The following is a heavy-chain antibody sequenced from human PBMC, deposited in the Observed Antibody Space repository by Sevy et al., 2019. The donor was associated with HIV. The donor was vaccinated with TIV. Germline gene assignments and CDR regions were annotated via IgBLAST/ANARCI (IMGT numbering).Heavy chain of an antibody. Sequence: GGSLRLSCAASGFTFSSSAMTWVRQAPGKGLEWVSSISTGGGSTYYPDSVKGRFTISRDNSKNTLWLQMDSLRADDTAIYYRAKGMTYYEIWGQGTMVTVSS. CDR1: GFTFSSSA. D-gene: IGHD3-10*01. CDR2: ISTGGGST. V-gene: IGHV3-23*01. J-gene: IGHJ3*02. CDR3: AKGMTYYEI.